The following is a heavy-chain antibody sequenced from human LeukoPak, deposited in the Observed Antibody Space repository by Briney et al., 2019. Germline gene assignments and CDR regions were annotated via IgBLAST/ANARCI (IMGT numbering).Heavy chain of an antibody. J-gene: IGHJ4*02. CDR1: GGSISSGSYY. V-gene: IGHV4-61*02. Sequence: SETLSLTCTVSGGSISSGSYYWSWIRQPAGKGLEWIGRIYTSGSTNYNPSLKSRVTMSVDTSKNQFSLKLTSVTAADTAVYYCARGVVITGLDYWGQGTLVTVSS. CDR3: ARGVVITGLDY. CDR2: IYTSGST. D-gene: IGHD3-3*01.